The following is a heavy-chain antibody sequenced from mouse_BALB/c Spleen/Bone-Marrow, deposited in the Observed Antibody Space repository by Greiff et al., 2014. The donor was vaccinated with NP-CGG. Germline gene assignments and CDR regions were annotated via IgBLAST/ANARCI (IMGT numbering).Heavy chain of an antibody. V-gene: IGHV3-8*02. Sequence: EVKLQESGPSLVKPSQTLSLTCSVTGDSITSSYWNWIRKFPGNKLEYMGYISYSGNAYYNPSLKSRISLTRDTSKNQYYLQLNSVTTEDTATYFCARGNGYHSDYWGQGTTLTVSS. D-gene: IGHD1-2*01. CDR1: GDSITSSY. J-gene: IGHJ2*01. CDR2: ISYSGNA. CDR3: ARGNGYHSDY.